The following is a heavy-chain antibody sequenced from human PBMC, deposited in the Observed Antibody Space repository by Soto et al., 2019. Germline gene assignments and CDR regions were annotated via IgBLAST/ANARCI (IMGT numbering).Heavy chain of an antibody. Sequence: EVQLLESGGGLVQPGGSLRLSCAASGFTFSSYAMSWVRQAPGKGLEWVSAISGSGGSTYYADSVKSRFTISRDNSKNTLYLQMNSLRAEATAVYYCAKDIEQQVVNLFDPWGQGTLVTVSS. V-gene: IGHV3-23*01. CDR2: ISGSGGST. CDR1: GFTFSSYA. D-gene: IGHD6-13*01. J-gene: IGHJ5*02. CDR3: AKDIEQQVVNLFDP.